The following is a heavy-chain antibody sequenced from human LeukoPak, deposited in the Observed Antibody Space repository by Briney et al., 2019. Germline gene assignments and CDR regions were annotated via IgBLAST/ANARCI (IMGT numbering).Heavy chain of an antibody. V-gene: IGHV1-18*01. CDR2: ISAYNGNT. D-gene: IGHD1-26*01. J-gene: IGHJ4*02. CDR3: ARDSEGATGY. CDR1: GYTFTSYG. Sequence: GASVKVSCKASGYTFTSYGISWVRQAPGQGLEWMGWISAYNGNTNYAQKLQGRVTMTTDTSTRTGYMGLRSLRSDDTAVYHCARDSEGATGYWGQGTLVTVSS.